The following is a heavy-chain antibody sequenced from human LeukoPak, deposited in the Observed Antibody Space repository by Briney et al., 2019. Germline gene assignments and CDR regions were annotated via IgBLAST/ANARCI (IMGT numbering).Heavy chain of an antibody. CDR1: GFTFSSYA. V-gene: IGHV3-23*01. CDR2: ISGSGSST. CDR3: AKDPNYYDSSGYYWGRDWYFDL. Sequence: GGSLRLSCAASGFTFSSYAMSWVRQAPGKGLEWVSAISGSGSSTYYADSVKGRFTISRDNSKNTLYLQMNSLRAEDTAVYYCAKDPNYYDSSGYYWGRDWYFDLWGRGTLVTVSS. J-gene: IGHJ2*01. D-gene: IGHD3-22*01.